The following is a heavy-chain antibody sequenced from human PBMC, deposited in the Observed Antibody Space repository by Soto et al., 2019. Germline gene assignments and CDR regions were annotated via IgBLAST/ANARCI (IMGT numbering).Heavy chain of an antibody. J-gene: IGHJ6*02. Sequence: QVQLVQSGAEVKKPGSSVKVSCKASGGTFSSYAISWVRQAPGQGLEWMGGIIPIFGTANYAQKFQGRVTITADKSTSTAYMELSSLRSEYTAVYYCASVSRGGGIDLLGYYYGMDVWGQGPTVTVSS. CDR2: IIPIFGTA. CDR3: ASVSRGGGIDLLGYYYGMDV. V-gene: IGHV1-69*06. CDR1: GGTFSSYA. D-gene: IGHD2-15*01.